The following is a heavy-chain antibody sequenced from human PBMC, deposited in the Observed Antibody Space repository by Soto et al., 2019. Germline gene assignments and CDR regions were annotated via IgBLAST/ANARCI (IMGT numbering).Heavy chain of an antibody. D-gene: IGHD6-6*01. V-gene: IGHV4-4*02. J-gene: IGHJ5*02. CDR2: IYHSGST. Sequence: SETLSLTCAVSGGSISSSNWWSWVRQPPGKGLEWIGEIYHSGSTNYNPSLKSRATISVDKSKNQFSLKLSSVTAADTAVYYCARSWNRVAARHNWFDPWGQGTMVTVSS. CDR3: ARSWNRVAARHNWFDP. CDR1: GGSISSSNW.